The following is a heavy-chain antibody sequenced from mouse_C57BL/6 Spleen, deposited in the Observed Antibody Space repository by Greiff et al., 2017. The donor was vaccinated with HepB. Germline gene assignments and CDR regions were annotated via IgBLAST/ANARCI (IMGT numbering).Heavy chain of an antibody. Sequence: QVQLQQPGAELVMPGASVKLSCKASGYTFTSYWMHWVKQRPGQGLEWIGEIDPSDSYTNYNQKFKGKSTLTVDKSSSTAYMQLSSLTSEDSAVYYCARSMVTSHFDYWGQGTTLTVSS. CDR2: IDPSDSYT. CDR3: ARSMVTSHFDY. V-gene: IGHV1-69*01. J-gene: IGHJ2*01. CDR1: GYTFTSYW. D-gene: IGHD2-2*01.